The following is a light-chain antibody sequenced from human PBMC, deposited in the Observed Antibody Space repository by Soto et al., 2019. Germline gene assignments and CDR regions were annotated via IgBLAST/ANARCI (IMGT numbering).Light chain of an antibody. Sequence: EIVMTQSPATLSVSPGERATLSCRASQSVSSNLAWYRQKPGQAPRLLICGASTRATGIPARISGSGSGTEFTLTISSLQSEDFAVYYCQQYNNWPPLTFGGGTKVEIK. CDR2: GAS. V-gene: IGKV3-15*01. CDR1: QSVSSN. CDR3: QQYNNWPPLT. J-gene: IGKJ4*01.